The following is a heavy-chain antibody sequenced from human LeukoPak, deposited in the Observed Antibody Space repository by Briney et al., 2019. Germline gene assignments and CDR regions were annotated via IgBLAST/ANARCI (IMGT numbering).Heavy chain of an antibody. CDR3: ARPLRGPHAIDI. V-gene: IGHV4-34*01. CDR2: INHSGST. D-gene: IGHD3-10*01. Sequence: SETLSLTCAVYGGSFSGYYWSWIRQPPGKGLEWIGEINHSGSTNYNPSLKSRVTISVDTSKNQFSLKLSSVTAADTAVYYCARPLRGPHAIDIWGQGTMVTVSS. CDR1: GGSFSGYY. J-gene: IGHJ3*02.